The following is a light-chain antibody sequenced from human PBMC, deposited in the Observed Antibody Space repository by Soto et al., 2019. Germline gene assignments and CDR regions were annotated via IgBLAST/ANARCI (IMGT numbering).Light chain of an antibody. CDR2: AAS. J-gene: IGKJ1*01. CDR3: QQNAITPPWT. Sequence: QLTQSPSSLSASVGDRVIITCRASQSVSRSLNWYQQQPGQPPKLLLYAASTLHSGVPSRFSGSGSGTEFTLTISSLQAEDFATYYCQQNAITPPWTFGQGTKVEVK. V-gene: IGKV1-39*01. CDR1: QSVSRS.